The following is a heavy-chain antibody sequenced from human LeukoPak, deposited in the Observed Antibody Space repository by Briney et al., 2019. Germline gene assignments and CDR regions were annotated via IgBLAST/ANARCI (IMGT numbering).Heavy chain of an antibody. CDR2: ISAYNGNT. J-gene: IGHJ4*02. CDR1: GYTFTSYG. CDR3: ARGGGYGSGPY. V-gene: IGHV1-18*01. D-gene: IGHD3-10*01. Sequence: ASVKVSCKASGYTFTSYGISWVRQAPGQGLEWMGWISAYNGNTNYAQKLQGRVTMTRDTSTRIVYMELSSLKSEDTAVYYCARGGGYGSGPYWGQGTLVTVSS.